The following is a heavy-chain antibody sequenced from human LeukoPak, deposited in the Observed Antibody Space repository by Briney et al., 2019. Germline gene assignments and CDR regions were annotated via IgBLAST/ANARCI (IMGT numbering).Heavy chain of an antibody. CDR1: GGSISSYY. D-gene: IGHD3-9*01. Sequence: PSETLSLTCTVSGGSISSYYWSWIRQPPGKGLEWIGYIYYSGSTNYNPSLKSRVTISVDTSKNQFSLKLSSVTAADAAVYYCARSPLIRYFDWAPDYWGQGTLVTVSS. V-gene: IGHV4-59*08. CDR3: ARSPLIRYFDWAPDY. J-gene: IGHJ4*02. CDR2: IYYSGST.